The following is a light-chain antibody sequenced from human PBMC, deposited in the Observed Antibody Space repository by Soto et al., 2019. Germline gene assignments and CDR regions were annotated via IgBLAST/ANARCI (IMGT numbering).Light chain of an antibody. CDR2: EGS. CDR3: SSYTSTNHVV. Sequence: QSALTQPASVSGSPGQSITISCTGTSSDVGSYNLVSWYQQHPGKAPKLMIYEGSKRPSGVSNRFSGSKSGNTASLTISGLQAEDETDYYCSSYTSTNHVVFGGGTKLTVL. J-gene: IGLJ2*01. CDR1: SSDVGSYNL. V-gene: IGLV2-14*02.